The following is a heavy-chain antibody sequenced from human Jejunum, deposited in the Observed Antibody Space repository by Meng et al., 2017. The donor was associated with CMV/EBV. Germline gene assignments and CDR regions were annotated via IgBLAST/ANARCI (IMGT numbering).Heavy chain of an antibody. D-gene: IGHD1-20*01. J-gene: IGHJ3*02. V-gene: IGHV1-2*02. CDR2: ITPNNGGT. CDR3: AISLTGSFRNDAFDI. Sequence: PLTRYYVPRVGQAPGQGLEWMGSITPNNGGTNYAQKFQDGVTMTKDTYIDTTYLELSRLKSDDTAVYYCAISLTGSFRNDAFDIWGQGTMVTVSS. CDR1: PLTRYY.